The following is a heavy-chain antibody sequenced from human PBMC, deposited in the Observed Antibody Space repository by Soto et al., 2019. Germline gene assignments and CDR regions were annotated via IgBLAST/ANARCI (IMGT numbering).Heavy chain of an antibody. CDR2: FDPEDGET. Sequence: ASVKVSCKVSGYTLTELSMHWVRQAPGKGLEWMGGFDPEDGETIYAQKFQGRVTMTEDTSTDTAYMELSSLRSEDTAVYYCATARRITIFGVVITYFDFWAQGTLVTVSS. V-gene: IGHV1-24*01. J-gene: IGHJ4*02. CDR1: GYTLTELS. D-gene: IGHD3-3*01. CDR3: ATARRITIFGVVITYFDF.